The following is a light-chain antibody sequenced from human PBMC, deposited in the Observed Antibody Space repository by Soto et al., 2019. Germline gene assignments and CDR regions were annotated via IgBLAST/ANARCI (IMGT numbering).Light chain of an antibody. J-gene: IGKJ4*01. Sequence: IVLTQSPGALSLSPGEGATLSCRASQSIKNNFLAWYHQRPGQAPRLLIHAASIRASGRSDRFSGTASGTDFTLTISRLEADDFGVYYCQQYGTSLTFGGGTRVE. V-gene: IGKV3-20*01. CDR2: AAS. CDR1: QSIKNNF. CDR3: QQYGTSLT.